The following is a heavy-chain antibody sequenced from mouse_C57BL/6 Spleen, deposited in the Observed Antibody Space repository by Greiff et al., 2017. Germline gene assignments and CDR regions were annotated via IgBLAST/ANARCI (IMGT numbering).Heavy chain of an antibody. J-gene: IGHJ2*01. CDR1: GYAFSSYW. CDR2: IYPGDGDT. D-gene: IGHD1-1*01. V-gene: IGHV1-80*01. CDR3: ARDGSLYYFDY. Sequence: QVQLQQSGAELVKPGASVKISCKASGYAFSSYWMNWVKQRPGKGLEWIGQIYPGDGDTNYNGKFKGKDTLTADKSSSTAYMQLSSLTSEDSAVYFCARDGSLYYFDYWGQGTTLTVSS.